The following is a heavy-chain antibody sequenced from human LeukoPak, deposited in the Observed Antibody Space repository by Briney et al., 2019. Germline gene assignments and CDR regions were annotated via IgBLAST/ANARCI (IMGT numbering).Heavy chain of an antibody. Sequence: GGSLRFSCAASGITFGNDWMHWVRQGPGKGLVWISRINSDGGGAIYADSVKGRFTVSRDNAKNTLYLQMNSLRAEDTAVYYCARDVPHNWFDTWGQGTLVTGSS. V-gene: IGHV3-74*01. CDR1: GITFGNDW. CDR3: ARDVPHNWFDT. J-gene: IGHJ5*02. CDR2: INSDGGGA.